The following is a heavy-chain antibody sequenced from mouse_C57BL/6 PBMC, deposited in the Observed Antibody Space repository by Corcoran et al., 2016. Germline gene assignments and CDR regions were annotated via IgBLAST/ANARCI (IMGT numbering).Heavy chain of an antibody. CDR3: ARQQIYYGNPYAMDY. J-gene: IGHJ4*01. V-gene: IGHV1-84*01. CDR1: GYTFTDYY. CDR2: IYPGSGNT. Sequence: QIQLQQSGPELVKPGASVKISCKASGYTFTDYYINWVKQRPGQGLEWIRWIYPGSGNTKYNEKFKGKATLTVDTSSSTAYMQLSSLTSEDSAVYFCARQQIYYGNPYAMDYWGQGTSVTVSS. D-gene: IGHD2-1*01.